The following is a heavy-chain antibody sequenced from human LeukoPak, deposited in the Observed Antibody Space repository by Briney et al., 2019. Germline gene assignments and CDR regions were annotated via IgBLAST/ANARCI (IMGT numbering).Heavy chain of an antibody. V-gene: IGHV3-30-3*01. D-gene: IGHD2-8*01. CDR2: ISYDGSNK. Sequence: GGSLRLSCAASGFTFSSYAMHWVRQAPGKGLEWVAVISYDGSNKYYADSVKGRFTISRDNSKNTLYLQMNSLRAEDTAVYYCAKDKSVSHAFDIWGQGTMVTVSS. CDR1: GFTFSSYA. J-gene: IGHJ3*02. CDR3: AKDKSVSHAFDI.